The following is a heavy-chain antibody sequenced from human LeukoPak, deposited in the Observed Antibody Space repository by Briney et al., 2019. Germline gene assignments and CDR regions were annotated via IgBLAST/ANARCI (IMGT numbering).Heavy chain of an antibody. D-gene: IGHD3-10*01. CDR3: ARRPASHYYGSGNSDY. J-gene: IGHJ4*02. CDR1: GGSFSGYY. V-gene: IGHV4-34*01. CDR2: INHSGST. Sequence: SETLSLTCAVYGGSFSGYYWSWIRQPPGKGLEWIGEINHSGSTNYNPSLKSRVTISVDTSKNQFSLKLSSVTAADTAVYYCARRPASHYYGSGNSDYWGQGTLVTVSS.